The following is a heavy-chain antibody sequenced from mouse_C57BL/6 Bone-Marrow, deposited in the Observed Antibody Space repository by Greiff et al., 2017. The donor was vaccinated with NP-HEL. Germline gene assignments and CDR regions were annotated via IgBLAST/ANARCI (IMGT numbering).Heavy chain of an antibody. V-gene: IGHV1-72*01. D-gene: IGHD4-1*01. CDR2: IDPNGGGT. CDR1: GYTFTSYW. J-gene: IGHJ2*01. Sequence: VQLQQPGAELVKPGASVKLSCKASGYTFTSYWMHWVKQRPGRGLEWIGMIDPNGGGTKYNEKLKSKATLTVDKHSCTAYMQLSSLTSEDSAVDYCARWDWLDYWGQGTTLTVSS. CDR3: ARWDWLDY.